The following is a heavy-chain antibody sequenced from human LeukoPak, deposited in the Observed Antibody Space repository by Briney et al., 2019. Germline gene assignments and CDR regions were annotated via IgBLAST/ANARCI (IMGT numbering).Heavy chain of an antibody. CDR2: IYPGDSDT. J-gene: IGHJ4*02. D-gene: IGHD3-10*01. Sequence: GESLKISCKGSGYSFTSYWIGWVRPMPGKGLEWMGIIYPGDSDTRYSPSFQGQVTISADKSISTAYLQWSSLKASDTAMYYCVRATMVRGVIRGNIDYWGQGTLVSVSS. V-gene: IGHV5-51*01. CDR1: GYSFTSYW. CDR3: VRATMVRGVIRGNIDY.